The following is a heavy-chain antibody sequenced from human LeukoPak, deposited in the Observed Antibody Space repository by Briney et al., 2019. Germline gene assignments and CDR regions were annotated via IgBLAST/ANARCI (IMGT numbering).Heavy chain of an antibody. D-gene: IGHD1-26*01. CDR2: SGNKADSYTT. J-gene: IGHJ4*02. V-gene: IGHV3-72*01. CDR3: VGGSYPLEY. CDR1: GFTLSDHY. Sequence: PGGSLRLSCAASGFTLSDHYIDWVRQAPGKGLEWVGRSGNKADSYTTEYAASVKGRFTISRDGSKNSLYLQMNSLKSEDTAVYYCVGGSYPLEYWGQGALVTVSS.